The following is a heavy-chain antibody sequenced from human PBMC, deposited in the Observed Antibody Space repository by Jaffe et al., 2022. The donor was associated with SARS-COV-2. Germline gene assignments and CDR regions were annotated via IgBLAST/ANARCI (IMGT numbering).Heavy chain of an antibody. CDR3: TRDVRFTMQNYYYYYYFDV. J-gene: IGHJ6*03. CDR2: IYYSGTT. Sequence: QVQLQESGPRLVKSSETLSLTCTVSGGSISNYYWSWIRQPPGKGLEWIGFIYYSGTTNYNPSLKSRVTISVDTSKNQFSLRLSSVTAADTAVYYCTRDVRFTMQNYYYYYYFDVWGKGTTVTVSS. CDR1: GGSISNYY. V-gene: IGHV4-59*01. D-gene: IGHD3-10*01.